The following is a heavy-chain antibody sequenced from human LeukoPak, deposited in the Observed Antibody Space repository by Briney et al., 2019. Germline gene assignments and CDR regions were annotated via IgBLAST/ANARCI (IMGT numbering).Heavy chain of an antibody. CDR1: GFTFSSYA. CDR2: ISYDGSNK. V-gene: IGHV3-30*04. D-gene: IGHD2-2*01. CDR3: ARVDCSSTSCWGSYYGMDV. J-gene: IGHJ6*04. Sequence: GGALRLSCAASGFTFSSYAMHWVRQAPGKGLEWVAVISYDGSNKYYADSVKGRFTISRDNSKNTLYLQMNSLRAEDTAVYYCARVDCSSTSCWGSYYGMDVWGKGTTVTVSS.